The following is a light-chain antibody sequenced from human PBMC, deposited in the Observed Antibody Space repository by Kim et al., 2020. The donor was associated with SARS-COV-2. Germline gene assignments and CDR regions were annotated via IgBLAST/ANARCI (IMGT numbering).Light chain of an antibody. CDR1: SSDVGGYND. CDR2: EVS. J-gene: IGLJ3*02. Sequence: GQSVTISCTGTSSDVGGYNDVSWYQQHPGKAPKLMIYEVSKRPSGVPDRFSGSKSGNTASLTVSGLQAEDEADYYCNSYAGSNNWVFGGGTQLTVL. V-gene: IGLV2-8*01. CDR3: NSYAGSNNWV.